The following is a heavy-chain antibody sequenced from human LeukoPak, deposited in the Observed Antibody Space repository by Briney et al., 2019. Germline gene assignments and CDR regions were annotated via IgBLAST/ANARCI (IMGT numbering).Heavy chain of an antibody. CDR1: GYSISSGYY. V-gene: IGHV4-38-2*01. J-gene: IGHJ4*02. CDR3: ARQVGDTYYFDC. Sequence: SETLSLTCAVSGYSISSGYYWGWIRQPPGKGLEWIGSIYHSGSTYYNPSLKSRVTISVDKSKDQFSLKLSSVTAADTAVYYCARQVGDTYYFDCWGQGTLVTVSS. CDR2: IYHSGST. D-gene: IGHD4-17*01.